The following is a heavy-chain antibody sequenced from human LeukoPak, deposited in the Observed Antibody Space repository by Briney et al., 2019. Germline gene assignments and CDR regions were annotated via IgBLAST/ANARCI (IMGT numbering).Heavy chain of an antibody. Sequence: SETLSLSCTVSGCTISSYYWNWIRQPPGKGLEWIGYIHYSGSTKYYPALKSRLNISVDASKNPVSLKRSCVTAADTAVYYCARWYSSGWAFDYWGQGTLVSVSS. CDR2: IHYSGST. D-gene: IGHD6-19*01. CDR3: ARWYSSGWAFDY. V-gene: IGHV4-59*08. CDR1: GCTISSYY. J-gene: IGHJ4*02.